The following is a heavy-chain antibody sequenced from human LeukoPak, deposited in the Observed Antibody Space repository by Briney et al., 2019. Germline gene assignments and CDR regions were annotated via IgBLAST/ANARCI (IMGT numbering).Heavy chain of an antibody. V-gene: IGHV4-59*08. J-gene: IGHJ5*02. D-gene: IGHD3-22*01. CDR2: IYYSGST. Sequence: SETLSLTCTVSGGSISSYYWSWIRQPPGKGLEWIGYIYYSGSTNYNPSLKSRVTISVDTSKSQFSLKLSSVTAADTAVYYCARASDSSGYYYYNWFDPWGQGTLVTVSS. CDR1: GGSISSYY. CDR3: ARASDSSGYYYYNWFDP.